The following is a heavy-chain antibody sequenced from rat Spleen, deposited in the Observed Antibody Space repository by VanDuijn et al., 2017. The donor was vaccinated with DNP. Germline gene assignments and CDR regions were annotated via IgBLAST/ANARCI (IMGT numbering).Heavy chain of an antibody. J-gene: IGHJ2*01. V-gene: IGHV5-31*01. D-gene: IGHD1-1*01. CDR2: IGPSGVAT. CDR3: ATHPTYYSGLNYFDY. CDR1: GFIFSNYW. Sequence: EVQLVESGGGPVQPGRSLKLSCVASGFIFSNYWMTWIRQAPGKGLEWVASIGPSGVATYFPDSVKGRFTISRDNAKNTLYLQMDSLRSEDTATYYCATHPTYYSGLNYFDYWGQGLMVTVSS.